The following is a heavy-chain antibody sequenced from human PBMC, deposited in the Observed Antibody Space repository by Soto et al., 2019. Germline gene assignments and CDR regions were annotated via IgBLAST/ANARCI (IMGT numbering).Heavy chain of an antibody. CDR1: GFTFSSYS. Sequence: GGSLRLSCAASGFTFSSYSMNWVRQAPGKGLEWVSSISSSSSYIYYADSVKGRFTISRDNAKNSLYLQMNSLRAEDTAVYYCARDDSLYLGYCTNGVCYGAFYGMDVWGQGTTVTVSS. D-gene: IGHD2-8*01. J-gene: IGHJ6*02. CDR2: ISSSSSYI. V-gene: IGHV3-21*01. CDR3: ARDDSLYLGYCTNGVCYGAFYGMDV.